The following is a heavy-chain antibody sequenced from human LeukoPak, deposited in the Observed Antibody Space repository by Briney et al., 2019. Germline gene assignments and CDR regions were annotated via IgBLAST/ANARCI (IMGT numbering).Heavy chain of an antibody. CDR3: ARAPGQWLVDGMDV. CDR1: GGTFSSYA. CDR2: IIPILGIA. V-gene: IGHV1-69*04. D-gene: IGHD6-19*01. J-gene: IGHJ6*02. Sequence: SVKVSCKASGGTFSSYAISWVRQAPGQGLEWMGRIIPILGIANYAQKFQGRVTITADKSTSTAYMELSSLRSEDTAVYYCARAPGQWLVDGMDVWGQGTRSPSP.